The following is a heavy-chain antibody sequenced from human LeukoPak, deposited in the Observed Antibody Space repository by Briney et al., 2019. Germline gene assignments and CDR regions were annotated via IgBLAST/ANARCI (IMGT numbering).Heavy chain of an antibody. D-gene: IGHD6-19*01. CDR2: IYYSGST. CDR3: ARSHPGMAVARIEY. Sequence: SETLSLTCTVSGGSISSSSYYWGWIRQPPGKGLEWIGSIYYSGSTYTDYNPSLKSRVTISLDTSKNQFSLKLSSVTAADTAVYFCARSHPGMAVARIEYWGQGTLVTASS. J-gene: IGHJ4*02. CDR1: GGSISSSSYY. V-gene: IGHV4-39*01.